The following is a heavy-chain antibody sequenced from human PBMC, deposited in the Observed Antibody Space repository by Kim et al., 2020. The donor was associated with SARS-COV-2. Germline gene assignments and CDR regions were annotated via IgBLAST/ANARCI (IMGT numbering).Heavy chain of an antibody. CDR2: INTDDTII. J-gene: IGHJ4*02. V-gene: IGHV3-74*01. Sequence: GGSLRLSCAASGFTFSRHWMHWVRQATGKGLMWISRINTDDTIIDYADSVKGRFTISRDNAKSTLYLQMNSLRDEDTAVYYCVRDSSATYWGQGTLVTVSS. D-gene: IGHD3-22*01. CDR3: VRDSSATY. CDR1: GFTFSRHW.